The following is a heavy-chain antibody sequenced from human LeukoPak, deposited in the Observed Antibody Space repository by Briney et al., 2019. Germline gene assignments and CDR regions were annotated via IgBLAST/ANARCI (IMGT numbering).Heavy chain of an antibody. J-gene: IGHJ3*02. CDR1: GFTFSNYW. CDR3: ASLFLCYGCSSSSDTLNI. CDR2: INSDGSRT. D-gene: IGHD6-6*01. Sequence: GGSLRLSCAASGFTFSNYWMHWVRQAPGKGLVWVSRINSDGSRTTYADSVRGRFTISRDNAKNTLCLQMHSLRAEDTAVYYCASLFLCYGCSSSSDTLNIWGQGTMVTVSS. V-gene: IGHV3-74*01.